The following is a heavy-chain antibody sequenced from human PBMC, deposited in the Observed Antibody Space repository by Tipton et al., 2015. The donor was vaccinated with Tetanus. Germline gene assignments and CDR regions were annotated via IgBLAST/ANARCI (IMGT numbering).Heavy chain of an antibody. V-gene: IGHV4-34*01. CDR3: AFLPKHWLVPSFDP. D-gene: IGHD6-19*01. Sequence: GLVKPSETLSLTCGVSGASFSGSYWSWIRQPPGKGLEWVGEVRPGGSPYYNPSLKSRATIAVDTSKNHFSLNLPSGTAADTAVYYCAFLPKHWLVPSFDPWGQGTLVTVSS. CDR1: GASFSGSY. CDR2: VRPGGSP. J-gene: IGHJ5*02.